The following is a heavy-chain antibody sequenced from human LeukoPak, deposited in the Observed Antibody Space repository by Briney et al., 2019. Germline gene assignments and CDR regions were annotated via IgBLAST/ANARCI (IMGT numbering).Heavy chain of an antibody. CDR1: RGTFSRCA. Sequence: GASVKVSCKASRGTFSRCAISWVRQAPGQGLEWMGGIIPIFGKSNYAQKFQGRVTITADESTSTAYMELSSLRSEDTAVYYCATGWLAETTVVTPYNYWGQGTLVTVSS. V-gene: IGHV1-69*13. CDR3: ATGWLAETTVVTPYNY. D-gene: IGHD4-23*01. J-gene: IGHJ4*02. CDR2: IIPIFGKS.